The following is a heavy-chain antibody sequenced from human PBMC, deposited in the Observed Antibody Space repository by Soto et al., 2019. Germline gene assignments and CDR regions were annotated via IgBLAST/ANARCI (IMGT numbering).Heavy chain of an antibody. CDR3: ARVVGPGWFDP. J-gene: IGHJ5*02. CDR2: IYSGGST. Sequence: PGGSLRLSCAASGFTVSSNYMSWVRQAPGKGLEWVSGIYSGGSTYYANSVKGRFTISRHNSKNTLYLQMNSLRAEDTAVYYCARVVGPGWFDPWGQGTLVPV. CDR1: GFTVSSNY. V-gene: IGHV3-53*04.